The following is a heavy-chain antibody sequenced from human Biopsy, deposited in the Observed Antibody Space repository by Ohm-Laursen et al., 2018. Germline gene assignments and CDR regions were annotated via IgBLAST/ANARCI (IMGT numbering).Heavy chain of an antibody. J-gene: IGHJ3*01. CDR1: GFTFSQYW. D-gene: IGHD2-8*01. CDR3: ARDSGGGDSINGWYDALDL. V-gene: IGHV3-7*01. CDR2: INKDGSVT. Sequence: RLSCAASGFTFSQYWMTWVRQSPGKGLEWVANINKDGSVTNYLDSVKGRFAVSRDNAKNSSYLQMNSLRTEDTAIYYCARDSGGGDSINGWYDALDLWGRGTTVTVSS.